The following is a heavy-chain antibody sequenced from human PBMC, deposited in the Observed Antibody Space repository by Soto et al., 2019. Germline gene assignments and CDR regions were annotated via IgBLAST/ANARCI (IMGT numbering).Heavy chain of an antibody. D-gene: IGHD3-10*01. CDR3: ARHRVVRGYHWFDP. CDR2: IYYSGST. CDR1: GGSISTYY. J-gene: IGHJ5*02. V-gene: IGHV4-59*01. Sequence: QVQLQESGPGLVKPSETLSLTCTVSGGSISTYYWSWIRQPPGKGLEWIGYIYYSGSTNYNPSLKTRFNISVDTSKIQFSLKLSSVTAADTAIYCCARHRVVRGYHWFDPWGQGTLVTVSS.